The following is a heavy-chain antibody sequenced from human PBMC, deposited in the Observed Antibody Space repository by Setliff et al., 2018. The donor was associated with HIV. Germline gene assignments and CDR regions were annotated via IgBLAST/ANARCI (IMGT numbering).Heavy chain of an antibody. V-gene: IGHV4-34*01. CDR2: INHSGST. Sequence: SETLSLTCAVYGGSFSGYYWSWIRQPPGKGLEWIGEINHSGSTNYNPSLKSRVTISVDTSKNQFSLSLSSVTAADTAVYFCARGYGSWDYWGQGTLVTVSS. J-gene: IGHJ4*02. CDR3: ARGYGSWDY. D-gene: IGHD2-2*03. CDR1: GGSFSGYY.